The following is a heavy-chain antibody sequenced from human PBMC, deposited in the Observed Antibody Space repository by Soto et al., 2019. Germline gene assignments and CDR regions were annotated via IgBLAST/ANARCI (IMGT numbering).Heavy chain of an antibody. Sequence: PGGSLRLSCAASGFTFSSYEMNWVRQAPGKGLEWVSYISSTGTSMDYADSVKGRFTISRDNAKNSLHLQLNSLRDEDTAFYYCARETHFFDYGGQGTLV. J-gene: IGHJ4*02. CDR2: ISSTGTSM. CDR1: GFTFSSYE. CDR3: ARETHFFDY. V-gene: IGHV3-48*03.